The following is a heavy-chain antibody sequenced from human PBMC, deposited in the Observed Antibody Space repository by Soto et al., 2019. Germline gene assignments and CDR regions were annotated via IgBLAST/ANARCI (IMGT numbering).Heavy chain of an antibody. CDR2: IYYSGST. V-gene: IGHV4-39*01. CDR1: GGSISSSSYY. J-gene: IGHJ4*02. Sequence: PSETLSLTCTVSGGSISSSSYYWGWIRQPPGKGLEWIGSIYYSGSTYYNPSLKSRVTISVDTSKNQLSLKLSSVTAADTAVYYCARLRLGELSLYYFDYWGQGTLVTVSS. D-gene: IGHD3-16*02. CDR3: ARLRLGELSLYYFDY.